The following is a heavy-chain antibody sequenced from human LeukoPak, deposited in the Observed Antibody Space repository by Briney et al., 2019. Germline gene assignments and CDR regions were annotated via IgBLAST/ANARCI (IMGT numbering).Heavy chain of an antibody. Sequence: GGSLRLSCAASGFTFSSYEMNWVRQAPGKGLEWVSYISSSGSTIYYADSVKGRFTIPRDNAKNSLYLQMNSLRAEDTAVYYCARGDCSSTSCYFYYYYYGMDVWGQGTTVTVSS. J-gene: IGHJ6*02. CDR2: ISSSGSTI. V-gene: IGHV3-48*03. D-gene: IGHD2-2*01. CDR3: ARGDCSSTSCYFYYYYYGMDV. CDR1: GFTFSSYE.